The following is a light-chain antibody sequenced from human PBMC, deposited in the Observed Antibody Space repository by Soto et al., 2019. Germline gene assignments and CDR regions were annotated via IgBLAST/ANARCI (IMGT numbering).Light chain of an antibody. CDR2: WAS. CDR3: QQYDSSPWT. CDR1: QSVLYSSNNKNY. Sequence: DSVMTQSPDSLAVSLGERATINCKSSQSVLYSSNNKNYLAWYQQKPGQPPKLLIYWASTRESGVPDRFSGSGSGTDFTLTISSLQAEDVAVYYCQQYDSSPWTFGQGTKVDIK. V-gene: IGKV4-1*01. J-gene: IGKJ1*01.